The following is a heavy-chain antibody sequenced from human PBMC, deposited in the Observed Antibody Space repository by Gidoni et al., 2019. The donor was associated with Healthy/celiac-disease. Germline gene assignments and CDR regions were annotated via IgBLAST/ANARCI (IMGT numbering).Heavy chain of an antibody. J-gene: IGHJ3*02. V-gene: IGHV4-61*02. CDR1: GGSISSGSYY. D-gene: IGHD3-22*01. Sequence: QVQLQESGPGLVKPSQTLCLTCTVSGGSISSGSYYWSWIRQPAGKGLEWIGRIYTSGSTNYNPSLKSRVTISVDTSKNQFSLKLSSVTAADTAVYYCARDYYYEYDAFDIWGQGTMVTVSS. CDR3: ARDYYYEYDAFDI. CDR2: IYTSGST.